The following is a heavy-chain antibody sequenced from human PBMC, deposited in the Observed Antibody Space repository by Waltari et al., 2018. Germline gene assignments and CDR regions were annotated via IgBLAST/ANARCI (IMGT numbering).Heavy chain of an antibody. CDR3: ARGDGSGYFDY. V-gene: IGHV1-69*05. Sequence: QVQLVQSGAEVKKPGSSVKVSCKASGGTFSSYALSWVLQAPGQGLEWMGGIIASFGTANYAQKFQGRVTITTDESTSTAYMELSSLGSEDTAVYYCARGDGSGYFDYWGQGTLVTVSS. J-gene: IGHJ4*02. CDR1: GGTFSSYA. CDR2: IIASFGTA.